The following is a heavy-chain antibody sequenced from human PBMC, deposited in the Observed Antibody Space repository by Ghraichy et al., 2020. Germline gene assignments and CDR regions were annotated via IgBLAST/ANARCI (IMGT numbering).Heavy chain of an antibody. CDR1: GFTVSSNY. CDR3: ARDSTPGYGDYGYYYYYMDV. D-gene: IGHD4-17*01. CDR2: IYSGAST. J-gene: IGHJ6*03. Sequence: GGSLRLSCAASGFTVSSNYISWVRQAPGKGLEWVSVIYSGASTYYADSVKGRFTISRDNSKNMVYLQVNSLRAEDTAVYYCARDSTPGYGDYGYYYYYMDVWGKGTTVTVSS. V-gene: IGHV3-53*01.